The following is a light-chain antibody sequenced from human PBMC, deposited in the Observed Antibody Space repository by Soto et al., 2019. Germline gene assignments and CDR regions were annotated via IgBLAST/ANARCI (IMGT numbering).Light chain of an antibody. Sequence: DIQMTQSPSTLSASVGDRVTITCRASQSVDSWLAWYQQKPGKAPKVLIYKASSLESGVPSRFSGSGSGTEFSLTISSLQPDDFATYYCQQYFFYWTFGQGTKVELK. J-gene: IGKJ1*01. CDR3: QQYFFYWT. V-gene: IGKV1-5*03. CDR2: KAS. CDR1: QSVDSW.